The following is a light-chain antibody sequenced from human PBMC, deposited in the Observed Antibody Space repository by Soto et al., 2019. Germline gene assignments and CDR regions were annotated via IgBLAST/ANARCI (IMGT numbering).Light chain of an antibody. CDR2: EVN. CDR3: SSYAGSDNFV. J-gene: IGLJ1*01. V-gene: IGLV2-8*01. CDR1: SSDVGGYNY. Sequence: QSVLTQPTSASGSPGQSVTISCTGTSSDVGGYNYVSWYQQHPGKAPKLMIYEVNKRPSGVPDRFSGSKSGNSASLTVSGLQAEDEADFYCSSYAGSDNFVFGTGTKLTVL.